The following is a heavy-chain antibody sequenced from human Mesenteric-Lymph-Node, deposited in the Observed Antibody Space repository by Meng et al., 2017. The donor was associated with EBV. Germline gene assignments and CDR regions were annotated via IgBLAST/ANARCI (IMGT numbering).Heavy chain of an antibody. Sequence: VPLKEPGPGLVKPSETLSLTCTVSGVSVSSGTSYWSWIRQPPGKGLEWIGYIYYSGSTNYNPSLKSRVTISVDTSKNQFSLKLSSVTAADTAVYYCATGLYGDYALANWGQGTLVTVSS. CDR2: IYYSGST. D-gene: IGHD4-17*01. V-gene: IGHV4-61*01. CDR1: GVSVSSGTSY. J-gene: IGHJ4*02. CDR3: ATGLYGDYALAN.